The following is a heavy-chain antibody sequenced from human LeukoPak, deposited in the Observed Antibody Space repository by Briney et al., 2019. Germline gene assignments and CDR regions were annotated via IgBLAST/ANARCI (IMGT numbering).Heavy chain of an antibody. V-gene: IGHV4-39*01. CDR2: IYYSGST. CDR3: ARPMGNDGGYFDY. Sequence: PSETLSLTCTVSGGSISSSSYYWGWLRQPPGKGLEWIGSIYYSGSTYYNPSLKCRVTISVDTSKNQFSLKLSSVTAADTAVYYCARPMGNDGGYFDYWRQGTLVTVSS. D-gene: IGHD7-27*01. CDR1: GGSISSSSYY. J-gene: IGHJ4*02.